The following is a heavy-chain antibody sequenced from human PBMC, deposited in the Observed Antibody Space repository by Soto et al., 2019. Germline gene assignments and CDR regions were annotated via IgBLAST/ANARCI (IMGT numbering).Heavy chain of an antibody. V-gene: IGHV4-39*01. CDR3: ARHIARRDYDSSGYYSVDEAVDI. Sequence: LEKLRLTCPVFGGSISRSRYYWGWFRQPPGKGLEWIGSIYYSGRTYYTPSLKGRVTTSVDTSKNQFSMRLSSVTAADTPVYYCARHIARRDYDSSGYYSVDEAVDIWCQGTMVT. D-gene: IGHD3-22*01. CDR2: IYYSGRT. CDR1: GGSISRSRYY. J-gene: IGHJ3*02.